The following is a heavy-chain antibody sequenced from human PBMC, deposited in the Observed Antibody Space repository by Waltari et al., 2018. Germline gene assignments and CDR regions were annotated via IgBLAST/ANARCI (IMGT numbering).Heavy chain of an antibody. CDR3: ASDLGGTAVATDAFDI. CDR2: VSHSGSN. V-gene: IGHV4-38-2*01. D-gene: IGHD6-19*01. J-gene: IGHJ3*02. CDR1: GGPLRRGYY. Sequence: QVQLQQSGPGQVKPSETLSLTCAVSGGPLRRGYYCGWIRQPLGKGLEWIGSVSHSGSNYYNPSLKGRVTISIHMSKHQFSRELRSVAAADTAVYFCASDLGGTAVATDAFDIWGQGTMVIVSS.